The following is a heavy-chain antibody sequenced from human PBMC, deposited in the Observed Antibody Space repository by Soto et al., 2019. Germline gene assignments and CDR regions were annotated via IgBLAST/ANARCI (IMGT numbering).Heavy chain of an antibody. CDR2: INHSGST. D-gene: IGHD2-2*01. CDR3: ARGELDIVVVPAAHYYYYYGVDV. J-gene: IGHJ6*02. V-gene: IGHV4-34*01. CDR1: GGSFSGYY. Sequence: PSETLSLTCAVYGGSFSGYYWSWIRQPPGKGLEWIGEINHSGSTNYNPSLKSRVTISVDTSKNQFSLKLSSVTAADTAVYYCARGELDIVVVPAAHYYYYYGVDVWGQGTTVTVSS.